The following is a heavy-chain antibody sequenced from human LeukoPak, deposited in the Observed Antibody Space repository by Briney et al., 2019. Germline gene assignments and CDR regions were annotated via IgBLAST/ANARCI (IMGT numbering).Heavy chain of an antibody. CDR3: VIFPAEAGIRDKGSFFFDY. CDR1: GYTFTGYY. D-gene: IGHD6-13*01. J-gene: IGHJ4*02. V-gene: IGHV1-2*02. CDR2: INPNSGGT. Sequence: ASVKVSCKASGYTFTGYYMHWVRQAPGQGLEWMGWINPNSGGTNYAQKFQGRVTMTRDTSISTAYMELSRLRSDDTAVYYCVIFPAEAGIRDKGSFFFDYWGQGTLVTVSS.